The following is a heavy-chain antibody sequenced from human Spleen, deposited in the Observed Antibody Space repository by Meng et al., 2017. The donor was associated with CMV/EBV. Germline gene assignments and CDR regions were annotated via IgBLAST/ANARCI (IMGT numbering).Heavy chain of an antibody. J-gene: IGHJ6*02. CDR3: ARDRDSSSSRGVDGMDV. V-gene: IGHV3-30*04. D-gene: IGHD6-6*01. CDR1: GFTFSSYA. CDR2: ISYDGSNI. Sequence: GESLKISCAASGFTFSSYAMHWVRQAPGKGLEWVAVISYDGSNIYYADSVKGRFTISRDNSKNTLYLQMNSLRAEDTAVYYCARDRDSSSSRGVDGMDVWGQGTTVTVSS.